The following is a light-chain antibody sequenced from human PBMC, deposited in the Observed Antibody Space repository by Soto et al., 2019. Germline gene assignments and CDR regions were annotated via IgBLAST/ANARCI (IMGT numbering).Light chain of an antibody. CDR1: SSDVGGYNY. J-gene: IGLJ1*01. CDR3: SSYTGSSTYV. Sequence: QSALTQPASLSGSPGQSITISCTGTSSDVGGYNYVSWYQQHPGKAPKLMIYDVSNRPSGISNRFSGSKSGNTASLTISGLQAEDEDDYYCSSYTGSSTYVFGTGTKVTVL. CDR2: DVS. V-gene: IGLV2-14*01.